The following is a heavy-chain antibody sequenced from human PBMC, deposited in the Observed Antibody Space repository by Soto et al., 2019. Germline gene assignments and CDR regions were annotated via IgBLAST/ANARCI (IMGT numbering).Heavy chain of an antibody. V-gene: IGHV4-31*02. Sequence: SETLSLTCSVSGASTVSHYHRTWIRQPPGKGLEWMGYIFNSETTFYSPSLTSRLSISMDTSGNHFSLELRSVTAADTAVYYCASALGPTTGLDYWGQGTLVTVSS. CDR1: GASTVSHYH. CDR2: IFNSETT. CDR3: ASALGPTTGLDY. D-gene: IGHD1-26*01. J-gene: IGHJ4*02.